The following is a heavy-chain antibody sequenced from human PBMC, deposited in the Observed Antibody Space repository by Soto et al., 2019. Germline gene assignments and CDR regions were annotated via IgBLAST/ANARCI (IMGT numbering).Heavy chain of an antibody. CDR1: GFTVSSNY. V-gene: IGHV3-53*01. CDR3: ARFSGYPNYYFDY. Sequence: EVQLVESGGGLIQPGGSLRLSCTASGFTVSSNYMSWVRQAPGKGLEWVSVIYSGGSTYYADSVKGRFTISRDSSKNTLYLQMNSLRAEDTAVYYCARFSGYPNYYFDYWGQGTLVTVFS. D-gene: IGHD5-18*01. CDR2: IYSGGST. J-gene: IGHJ4*02.